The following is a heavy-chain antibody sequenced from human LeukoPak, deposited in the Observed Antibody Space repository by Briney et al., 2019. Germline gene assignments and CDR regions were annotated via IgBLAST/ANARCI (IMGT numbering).Heavy chain of an antibody. CDR2: INPDSGDT. CDR1: GYTFIDYS. V-gene: IGHV1-2*02. Sequence: ASVKVSCKASGYTFIDYSINWVRLAPGQGLEWMGWINPDSGDTKYAQMFQGRVTMTRDTSISTGYMELSSLRSDDTAVYFCARKYDILTGYDNWFGPWGQGTLVTVSS. CDR3: ARKYDILTGYDNWFGP. D-gene: IGHD3-9*01. J-gene: IGHJ5*02.